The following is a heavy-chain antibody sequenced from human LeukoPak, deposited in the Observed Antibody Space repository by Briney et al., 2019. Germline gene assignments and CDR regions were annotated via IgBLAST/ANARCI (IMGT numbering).Heavy chain of an antibody. CDR1: GFTFSSFD. Sequence: GGALRLSCAASGFTFSSFDMHWVRQPTGQGLEWVSTIGTASDTYYPGSVEGRFTLSRDNAKNSLYLQMNSLTAGDTAVYYCARGPPRGKYYYMDVWGKGTTVTVSS. CDR3: ARGPPRGKYYYMDV. J-gene: IGHJ6*03. V-gene: IGHV3-13*01. CDR2: IGTASDT. D-gene: IGHD1-1*01.